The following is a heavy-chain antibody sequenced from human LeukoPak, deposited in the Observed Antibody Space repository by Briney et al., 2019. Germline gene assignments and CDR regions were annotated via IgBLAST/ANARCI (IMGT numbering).Heavy chain of an antibody. J-gene: IGHJ4*02. CDR2: IKEDGSEK. D-gene: IGHD6-19*01. V-gene: IGHV3-7*01. CDR3: ARDWLAPLDY. Sequence: GGSLRLSCAASGFTFRRYWMSWVRQAPGKGLEWVANIKEDGSEKYYVDSVKGRFTISRDNAKNSLYLQMNSLRVEETAVYYCARDWLAPLDYWGQGTLVTVSS. CDR1: GFTFRRYW.